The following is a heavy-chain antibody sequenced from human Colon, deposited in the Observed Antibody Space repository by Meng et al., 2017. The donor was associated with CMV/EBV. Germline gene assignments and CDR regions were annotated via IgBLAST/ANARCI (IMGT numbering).Heavy chain of an antibody. CDR3: TTAYGRGTGDY. V-gene: IGHV3-15*02. J-gene: IGHJ4*02. CDR1: GFPFSNVW. D-gene: IGHD1-14*01. Sequence: GASGKPGGFLRLSCVTSGFPFSNVWMSWVRQAPGKGLEWVGRIKRKSDGGTADFAAPVKGRFTISRDDSKTTLYLQMNSLRSEDTAVYYCTTAYGRGTGDYWGQGTLVTVSS. CDR2: IKRKSDGGTA.